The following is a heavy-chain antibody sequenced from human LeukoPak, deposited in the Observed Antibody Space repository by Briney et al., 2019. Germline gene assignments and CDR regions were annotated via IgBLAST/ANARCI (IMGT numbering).Heavy chain of an antibody. V-gene: IGHV4-34*01. Sequence: PSETLSLTCAVYGGSFSGYYWSWIRQPPGKGLEWIGEINHSGSTNYNPSLKSRVTISADTSKNQFSLKLSSVTAADTAVYYCARYSCGSNWFDPWGQGTLVTVSS. CDR3: ARYSCGSNWFDP. J-gene: IGHJ5*02. CDR1: GGSFSGYY. D-gene: IGHD5-18*01. CDR2: INHSGST.